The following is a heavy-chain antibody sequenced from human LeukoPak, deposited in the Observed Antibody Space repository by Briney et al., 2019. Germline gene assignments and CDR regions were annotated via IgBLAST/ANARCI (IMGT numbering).Heavy chain of an antibody. J-gene: IGHJ4*02. CDR3: ARVADFWSGSQLGY. V-gene: IGHV7-4-1*02. CDR2: INTNTGNP. CDR1: GYTFTNSA. D-gene: IGHD3-3*01. Sequence: GASVKVSCKASGYTFTNSAINWVRQAPGQGLEWMGWINTNTGNPTYAQGFTGRFVFSLDTSVSTAYLQISSLKAEDTAVYYCARVADFWSGSQLGYWGQGTLVTVSS.